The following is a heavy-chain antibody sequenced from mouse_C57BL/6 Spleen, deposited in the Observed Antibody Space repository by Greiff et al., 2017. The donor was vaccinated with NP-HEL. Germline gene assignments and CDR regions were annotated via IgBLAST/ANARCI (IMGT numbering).Heavy chain of an antibody. V-gene: IGHV1-26*01. J-gene: IGHJ4*01. CDR2: INPNNGGT. D-gene: IGHD2-4*01. Sequence: VQLQQSGPELVKPGASVKISCKASGYTFTDYYMNWVKQSHGKSLEWIGDINPNNGGTSYNQKFKGKATLAVDKSSSTAYMELRSLTSEDSAVYYGERERLRRGAMDYWGQGTSVTVSS. CDR3: ERERLRRGAMDY. CDR1: GYTFTDYY.